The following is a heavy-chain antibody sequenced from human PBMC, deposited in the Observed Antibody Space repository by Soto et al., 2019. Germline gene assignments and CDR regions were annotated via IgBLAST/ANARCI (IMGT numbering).Heavy chain of an antibody. J-gene: IGHJ5*02. CDR3: ARDRWPAGTADP. D-gene: IGHD6-19*01. V-gene: IGHV1-18*01. CDR2: ISAYNGNT. CDR1: GYTFTSYG. Sequence: GASVKVSGKASGYTFTSYGISWVRQAPGQGLEWMGWISAYNGNTNYAQKLQGRVTMTTDTSTSTAYMELRSLRSGDTAVYYCARDRWPAGTADPWGQGTLVTVSS.